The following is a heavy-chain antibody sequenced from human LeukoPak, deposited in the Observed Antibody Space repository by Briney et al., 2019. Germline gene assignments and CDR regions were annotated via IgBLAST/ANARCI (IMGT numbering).Heavy chain of an antibody. J-gene: IGHJ4*02. CDR1: GTSITSYY. V-gene: IGHV4-59*08. Sequence: SETLSLTCTVSGTSITSYYWNWIRQAPGQGPEWIGYGHYSGNTKYNPPLKSRVTISVDTSKNQFSLRLSSVTAADTAVYFCAKWASDNRAFDLWGQGTLVAVSS. CDR2: GHYSGNT. CDR3: AKWASDNRAFDL. D-gene: IGHD2-8*01.